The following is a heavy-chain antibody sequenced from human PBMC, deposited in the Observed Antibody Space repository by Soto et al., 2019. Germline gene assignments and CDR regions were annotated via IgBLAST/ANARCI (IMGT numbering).Heavy chain of an antibody. Sequence: SETLSLTCTVSGGSISSSSYYWGWIRQPPGKGLEWIGYIYYSGSTNYNPSLKSRVTISVDTSKNQFSLKLSSVTAADTAVYYCARSWGFALDYWGQGTLVTVSS. CDR3: ARSWGFALDY. J-gene: IGHJ4*02. V-gene: IGHV4-61*05. CDR2: IYYSGST. CDR1: GGSISSSSYY. D-gene: IGHD3-10*01.